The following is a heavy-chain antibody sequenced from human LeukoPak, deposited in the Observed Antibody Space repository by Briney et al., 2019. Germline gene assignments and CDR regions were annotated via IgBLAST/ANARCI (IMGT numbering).Heavy chain of an antibody. V-gene: IGHV3-7*01. Sequence: PGGSLRLSCAASGFTFSSYWMSWVRQAPGKGLEWVANIKQDGSEKYYVDSVKGRFTISRDNAKSSLYLQMNSLRADDTAVYYCARDRLHYGEYEKTLDYWGQGTLVTVSS. J-gene: IGHJ4*02. CDR3: ARDRLHYGEYEKTLDY. CDR2: IKQDGSEK. CDR1: GFTFSSYW. D-gene: IGHD4-17*01.